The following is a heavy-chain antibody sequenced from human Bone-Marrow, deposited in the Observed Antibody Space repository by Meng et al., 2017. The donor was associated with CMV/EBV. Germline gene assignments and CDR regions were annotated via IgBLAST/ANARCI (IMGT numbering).Heavy chain of an antibody. CDR3: AKDMYNGGNSFGWYFDL. CDR1: EFTFDDYA. D-gene: IGHD4-23*01. Sequence: SLKISCAASEFTFDDYAMHWVRQAPGKGLEWVSGISGNSGSIGYADSVKGRFTISRDNAKNSLYLQMNSLRPEDTALYYCAKDMYNGGNSFGWYFDLWGRGTLVTVSS. CDR2: ISGNSGSI. J-gene: IGHJ2*01. V-gene: IGHV3-9*01.